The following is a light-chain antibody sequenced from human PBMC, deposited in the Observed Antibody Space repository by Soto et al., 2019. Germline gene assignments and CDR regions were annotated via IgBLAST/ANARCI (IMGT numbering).Light chain of an antibody. Sequence: QSVLTQPPSASGTPGQRVTISCSGSGPNIGRNTVNWYQLVPGAAPKLLVYSNNQRPSGVPDRFSGSKSGTSASLAISWPQAEDEADYYCAAWDDSLDGPVFGGGTQLTVL. J-gene: IGLJ2*01. CDR1: GPNIGRNT. V-gene: IGLV1-44*01. CDR2: SNN. CDR3: AAWDDSLDGPV.